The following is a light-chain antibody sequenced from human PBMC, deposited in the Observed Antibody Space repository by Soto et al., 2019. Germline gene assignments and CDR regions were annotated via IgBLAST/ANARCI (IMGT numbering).Light chain of an antibody. Sequence: DIQMTQSPSSLSASVGDRVTITCQASQDISNYLNWYQQKPGKAPKLLIYDASNLETGVPSRFSGSGSCTDFTFTISSLQPEDIATYYCQQYDNLPPYTFGQGTKLEIK. CDR2: DAS. CDR1: QDISNY. CDR3: QQYDNLPPYT. V-gene: IGKV1-33*01. J-gene: IGKJ2*01.